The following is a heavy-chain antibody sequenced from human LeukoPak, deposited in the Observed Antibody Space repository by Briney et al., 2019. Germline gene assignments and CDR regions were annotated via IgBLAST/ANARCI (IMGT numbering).Heavy chain of an antibody. Sequence: PGGSLRLSCAASGFTFSSYEMDWVRQAPGKGLEWVSYISSSGSTIYYADSVKGRFTICRDNAKNSLYLQMNRLRAEDTAVYYCAREPIWRYYYYMDVWGKGTTVSISS. CDR3: AREPIWRYYYYMDV. J-gene: IGHJ6*03. CDR1: GFTFSSYE. D-gene: IGHD3-16*02. V-gene: IGHV3-48*03. CDR2: ISSSGSTI.